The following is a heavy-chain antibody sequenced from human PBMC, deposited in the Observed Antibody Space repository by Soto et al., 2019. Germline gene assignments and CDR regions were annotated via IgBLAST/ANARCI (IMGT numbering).Heavy chain of an antibody. Sequence: QVQLVQSGAEVKKPGASVNVSCKASGYTFTVYYMHWVRQAPGQGLEWMGRINPKSGGTMYPQKFQGRFTMTWDTSISTAYMALTRLRADDTAVYYCARDLAKGGGSAGFDYWGQGTLVTVSS. CDR1: GYTFTVYY. V-gene: IGHV1-2*06. CDR3: ARDLAKGGGSAGFDY. D-gene: IGHD1-26*01. J-gene: IGHJ4*02. CDR2: INPKSGGT.